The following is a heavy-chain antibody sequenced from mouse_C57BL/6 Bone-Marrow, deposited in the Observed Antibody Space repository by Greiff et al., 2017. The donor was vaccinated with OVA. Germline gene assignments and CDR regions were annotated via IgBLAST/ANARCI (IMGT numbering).Heavy chain of an antibody. Sequence: EVHLVESGPELVKPGASVKMSCKASGYTFTDYNMHWVKQSHGKSLEWIGYINPNNGGTSYNQKFKGKATLTVNKSSSTAYMELRSLTSEDSAVYYCARGDLYYGSSYWYFDVWGTGTTVTVSS. CDR2: INPNNGGT. CDR1: GYTFTDYN. D-gene: IGHD1-1*01. CDR3: ARGDLYYGSSYWYFDV. V-gene: IGHV1-22*01. J-gene: IGHJ1*03.